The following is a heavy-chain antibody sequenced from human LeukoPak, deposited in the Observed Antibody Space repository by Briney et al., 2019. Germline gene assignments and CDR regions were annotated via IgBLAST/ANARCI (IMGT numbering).Heavy chain of an antibody. CDR3: ARGAQYYAIWRGYAGYSDY. D-gene: IGHD3-3*01. CDR2: ISHRGST. CDR1: GYSISNGYY. Sequence: SETLSLTCTVSGYSISNGYYWGWIRQPPGKGLEWVGSISHRGSTYYNPSLRSRITISLDRSKQKFSLKLTSVTAADTAVYFCARGAQYYAIWRGYAGYSDYWGQGISVTVSS. V-gene: IGHV4-38-2*02. J-gene: IGHJ4*02.